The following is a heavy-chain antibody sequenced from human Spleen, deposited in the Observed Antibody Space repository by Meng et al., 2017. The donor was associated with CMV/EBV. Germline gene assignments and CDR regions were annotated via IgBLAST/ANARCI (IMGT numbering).Heavy chain of an antibody. V-gene: IGHV3-74*01. CDR2: IDSTGSST. CDR1: GFTFSSYW. D-gene: IGHD3-3*01. CDR3: ARDRGFLEWSLDY. J-gene: IGHJ4*02. Sequence: GESLKISCAASGFTFSSYWMHWVRQAPGKGLVWVSRIDSTGSSTAYADSVKGRFSVSRDNAKNTLYLQMNSLRAEDTAVYYCARDRGFLEWSLDYWGQGALVTVSS.